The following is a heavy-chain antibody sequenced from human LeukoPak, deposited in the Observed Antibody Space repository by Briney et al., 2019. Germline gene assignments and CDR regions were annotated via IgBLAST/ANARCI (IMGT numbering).Heavy chain of an antibody. CDR1: GESLSGYY. CDR2: INHSGSA. CDR3: ARRSSTLDY. J-gene: IGHJ4*02. Sequence: PSETLSLTCAVYGESLSGYYWSWIRQPPGKGLEWIGEINHSGSANYNPSLKSRVTILVDTSKNQFSLKLSSVTAADTAVYYCARRSSTLDYWGQGTLVTVSS. V-gene: IGHV4-34*01. D-gene: IGHD2-2*01.